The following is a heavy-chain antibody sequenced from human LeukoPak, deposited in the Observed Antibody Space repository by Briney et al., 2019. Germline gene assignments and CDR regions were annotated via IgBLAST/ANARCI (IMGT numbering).Heavy chain of an antibody. CDR1: GFTISSYG. V-gene: IGHV3-30*02. CDR2: IHSDGINK. J-gene: IGHJ4*02. D-gene: IGHD6-13*01. CDR3: AKEGAAIGRPRFDY. Sequence: GGSLRLSCAASGFTISSYGMHWVRQAPGKGLEGVAFIHSDGINKYYPDSVRGRFTISRDNFENTLYLQMNSLRVEDTGIYYCAKEGAAIGRPRFDYWGQGALVTVSS.